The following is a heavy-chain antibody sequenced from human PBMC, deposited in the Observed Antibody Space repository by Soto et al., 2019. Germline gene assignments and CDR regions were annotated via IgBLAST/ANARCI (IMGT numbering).Heavy chain of an antibody. CDR1: GGAISFYN. Sequence: PSETLSLTCTVSGGAISFYNWNWIRQSPGKGLEWIGYSYSSGSTNYNPSLKSRVTISVDTPKNQFSLQLTYVTAADTAVYYCARGDSTTHGDSFDISGQGTMVTV. V-gene: IGHV4-59*01. CDR3: ARGDSTTHGDSFDI. CDR2: SYSSGST. D-gene: IGHD6-13*01. J-gene: IGHJ3*02.